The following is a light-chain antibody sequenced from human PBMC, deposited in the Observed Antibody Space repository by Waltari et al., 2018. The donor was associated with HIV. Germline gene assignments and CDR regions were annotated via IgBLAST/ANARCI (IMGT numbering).Light chain of an antibody. V-gene: IGLV2-14*01. Sequence: QSALTQPASVSGSPGQSITIPCTGTSRDVGGYHSVSWYQLHPGKAPKLMIYAVSNRPSGVSNRFSGSKSDNTASLTISGLQAEDEADYYCSSYTSTSTVYVFGTGTEVTVL. J-gene: IGLJ1*01. CDR1: SRDVGGYHS. CDR3: SSYTSTSTVYV. CDR2: AVS.